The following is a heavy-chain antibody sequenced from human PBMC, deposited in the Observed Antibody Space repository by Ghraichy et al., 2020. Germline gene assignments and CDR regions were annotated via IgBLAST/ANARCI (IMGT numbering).Heavy chain of an antibody. CDR1: GFTFSTYG. CDR2: ISHDGSTK. Sequence: GGSLRLSCAASGFTFSTYGMHWVRQAPGMGLEWVAVISHDGSTKYYADSVKGRFTISRDNSKNTLYVQMNSLRAEDTAVYYCAKDTSPGYSSGWYSRGYFDYWGQGTLVTVSS. CDR3: AKDTSPGYSSGWYSRGYFDY. D-gene: IGHD6-19*01. V-gene: IGHV3-30*18. J-gene: IGHJ4*02.